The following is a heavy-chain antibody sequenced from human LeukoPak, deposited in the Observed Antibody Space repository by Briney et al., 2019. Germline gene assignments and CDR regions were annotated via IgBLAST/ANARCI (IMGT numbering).Heavy chain of an antibody. CDR3: ARGEYSGSYYYFAY. D-gene: IGHD1-26*01. CDR1: GYTFTSYD. CDR2: MNPNTANT. Sequence: GASVKVSCKASGYTFTSYDTNWVRQAPGQGLEWMGWMNPNTANTGYAQKFQGRVTITRNTSISTSYMELNRLRSEDTAVYHCARGEYSGSYYYFAYWGQGTLVTVSS. J-gene: IGHJ4*02. V-gene: IGHV1-8*01.